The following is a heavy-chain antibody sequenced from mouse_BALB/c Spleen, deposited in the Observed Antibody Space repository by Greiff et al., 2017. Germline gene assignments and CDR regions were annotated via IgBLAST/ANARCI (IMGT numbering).Heavy chain of an antibody. J-gene: IGHJ2*01. Sequence: VQLQQSGAELVRPGALVKLSCKASGFNINDYYMHWVKQRPEQGLEWIGWIDPENGNTIYDPKFQGKASITADTSSNTAYLQLSSLTSEDTAVYYCARSYYSLYYFDYWGQGTTLTVSS. V-gene: IGHV14-1*02. CDR3: ARSYYSLYYFDY. CDR2: IDPENGNT. CDR1: GFNINDYY. D-gene: IGHD2-12*01.